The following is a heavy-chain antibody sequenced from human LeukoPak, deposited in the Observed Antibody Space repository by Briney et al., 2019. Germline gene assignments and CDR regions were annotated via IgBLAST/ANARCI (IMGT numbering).Heavy chain of an antibody. CDR3: ARDTKRSRARWENLGFDP. Sequence: AASVKVSCKASGYTFTSYGISWVRQAPGQGLEWMGWISAYNGNTNYAQKLQGRVTMTTDTSTSTAYMELRSLRSDDTAVYYCARDTKRSRARWENLGFDPWGQGTLVTVSS. V-gene: IGHV1-18*01. D-gene: IGHD1-26*01. J-gene: IGHJ5*02. CDR1: GYTFTSYG. CDR2: ISAYNGNT.